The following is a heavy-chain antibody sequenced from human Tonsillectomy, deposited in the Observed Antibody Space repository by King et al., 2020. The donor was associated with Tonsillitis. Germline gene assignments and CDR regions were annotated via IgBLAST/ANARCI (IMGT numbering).Heavy chain of an antibody. Sequence: LQLQESGPGLVKPSETLSLTCTVSGGSLSNYYWSWIRQPPGKGLEWIAYNYYTGSTSYNPSLQSRVTLSVDTSKHQFSLNLTSVTAADTAVYYCAKGGSLNWLDPWGQVTLVTVSS. CDR1: GGSLSNYY. D-gene: IGHD1-1*01. V-gene: IGHV4-59*01. CDR2: NYYTGST. J-gene: IGHJ5*02. CDR3: AKGGSLNWLDP.